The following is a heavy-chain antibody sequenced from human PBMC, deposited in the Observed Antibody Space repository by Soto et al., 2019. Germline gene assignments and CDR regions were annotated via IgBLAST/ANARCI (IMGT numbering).Heavy chain of an antibody. CDR3: ARNGGWSFDY. D-gene: IGHD6-19*01. CDR2: TYYRSKWYA. V-gene: IGHV6-1*01. J-gene: IGHJ4*02. CDR1: GDSVSSTGAA. Sequence: PSQTLSLTCGISGDSVSSTGAAWNWIRQSPSRGLEWLGRTYYRSKWYAEYGISVKGRIAINPDTSKNQFSLQLNSLTPEDAAVYYCARNGGWSFDYWGQGTLVTVSS.